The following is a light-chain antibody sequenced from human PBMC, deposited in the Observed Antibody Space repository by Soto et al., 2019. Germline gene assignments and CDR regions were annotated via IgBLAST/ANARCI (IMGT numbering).Light chain of an antibody. CDR2: DNN. V-gene: IGLV1-51*01. Sequence: QSVLTQPPSVSAAPGQKVTISCSGSNSNIGNNYVSWYQHLPGTAPKLLIYDNNKRPSGIPDRFSGSRSGTSATLGITGLQAGDEAFYYCATWDNSLSAMVFGGGTKLTVL. J-gene: IGLJ2*01. CDR1: NSNIGNNY. CDR3: ATWDNSLSAMV.